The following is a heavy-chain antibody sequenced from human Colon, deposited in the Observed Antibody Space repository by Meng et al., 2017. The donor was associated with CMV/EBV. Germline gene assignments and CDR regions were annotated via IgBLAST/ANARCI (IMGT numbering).Heavy chain of an antibody. D-gene: IGHD2-15*01. V-gene: IGHV3-30*02. Sequence: GESLKISCAASGFTFNNYGLHWVRQAPGKGLEWVAFIWSDGSNKYYVDSVKGRFTIPRDNSKNTLYLQMNTLRPEDTAVYYCVKDTRGNNGKWYFGGLDYWGQGTLVTVSS. J-gene: IGHJ4*02. CDR3: VKDTRGNNGKWYFGGLDY. CDR2: IWSDGSNK. CDR1: GFTFNNYG.